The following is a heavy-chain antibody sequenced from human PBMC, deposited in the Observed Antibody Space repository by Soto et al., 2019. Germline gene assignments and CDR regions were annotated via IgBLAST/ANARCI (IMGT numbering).Heavy chain of an antibody. J-gene: IGHJ6*03. CDR3: ATFYDFGVCTGSGYYMGV. D-gene: IGHD3-3*01. CDR1: GFTSSTYW. Sequence: EVQLVESGGDWVQPGGSLRLSCAASGFTSSTYWMSWVRQSPGKGLECVANINQDGHKKYYVDSVKGRFTISRDIGRNVVFLQMPSLRVEDTVVYDCATFYDFGVCTGSGYYMGVWGQGTTVTVSS. CDR2: INQDGHKK. V-gene: IGHV3-7*01.